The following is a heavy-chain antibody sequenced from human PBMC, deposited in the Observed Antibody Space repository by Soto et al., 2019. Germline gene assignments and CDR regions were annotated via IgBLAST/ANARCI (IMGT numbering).Heavy chain of an antibody. CDR1: GGSISSGGYY. D-gene: IGHD5-18*01. Sequence: TLSLTCTVSGGSISSGGYYWSWIRQHPGKGLEWIGYIYYSGSTYYNPSLKSRVTISVDTSKNQFSLKLSSVTAADTAVYYCARDHRGYSYGTPLYYYYYGMDVWGQGTTVPVSS. CDR2: IYYSGST. CDR3: ARDHRGYSYGTPLYYYYYGMDV. J-gene: IGHJ6*02. V-gene: IGHV4-31*03.